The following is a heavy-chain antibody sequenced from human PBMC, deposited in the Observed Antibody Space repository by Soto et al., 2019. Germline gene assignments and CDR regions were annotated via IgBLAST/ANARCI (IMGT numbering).Heavy chain of an antibody. D-gene: IGHD6-19*01. CDR1: GVTFSSYS. J-gene: IGHJ6*03. Sequence: PGGSLRLSCAASGVTFSSYSMSWVRQPPGKGLEWVSAISGSGGSTYYADSVKGRFTISRDNSRNTLYLQMNSLRAEDTAVYYCAKDSLRNLAVAGLPMDVWGKGTXVTVSS. CDR3: AKDSLRNLAVAGLPMDV. V-gene: IGHV3-23*01. CDR2: ISGSGGST.